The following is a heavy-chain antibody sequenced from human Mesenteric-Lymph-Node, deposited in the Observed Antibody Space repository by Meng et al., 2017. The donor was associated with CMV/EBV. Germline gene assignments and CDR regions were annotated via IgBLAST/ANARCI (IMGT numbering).Heavy chain of an antibody. Sequence: FSGFSLSTSGVGVGWIRQPPGKALEWLAVIYWDDDKRYSPSLKSRLTITKDTSKNQLVLTMTNVDPVDTATYYCALLLIGGNDAFDIWGQGTMVTVSS. V-gene: IGHV2-5*02. CDR1: GFSLSTSGVG. CDR2: IYWDDDK. J-gene: IGHJ3*02. CDR3: ALLLIGGNDAFDI. D-gene: IGHD3-16*01.